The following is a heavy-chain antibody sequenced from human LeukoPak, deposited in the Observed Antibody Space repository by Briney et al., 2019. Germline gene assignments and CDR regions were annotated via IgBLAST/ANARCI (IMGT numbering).Heavy chain of an antibody. D-gene: IGHD5-24*01. CDR2: FDPEDGET. CDR1: GYTLTELS. CDR3: AHGKGRWLHLIY. V-gene: IGHV1-24*01. Sequence: SVKVSCKVSGYTLTELSMHWVRQAPGKGLEWMGGFDPEDGETIYAQKFQGRVSMTEDTSTDTAYMELSSLRSEDTAVYYCAHGKGRWLHLIYWGQGTLVTVSS. J-gene: IGHJ4*02.